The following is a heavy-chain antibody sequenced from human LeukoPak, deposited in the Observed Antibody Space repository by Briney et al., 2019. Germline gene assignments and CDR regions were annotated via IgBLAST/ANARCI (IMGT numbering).Heavy chain of an antibody. CDR2: VRYDGSNK. J-gene: IGHJ4*02. D-gene: IGHD6-19*01. Sequence: GGSLRLSCAASGFTFSSYGMYWVRQAPGKGLEWVAFVRYDGSNKYYADSVKGRFTISRENSKNTLDLQMKSLRAEDTAVYYCALNRGSGWYFHYWGQGTLVTVSS. CDR3: ALNRGSGWYFHY. V-gene: IGHV3-30*02. CDR1: GFTFSSYG.